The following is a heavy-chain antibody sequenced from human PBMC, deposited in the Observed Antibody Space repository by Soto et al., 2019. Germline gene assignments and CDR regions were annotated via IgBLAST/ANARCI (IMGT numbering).Heavy chain of an antibody. CDR3: ARGVLPGVGQGWFDP. Sequence: SETLSLTCAVYGGSFSGYYWSWIRQPPGKGLEWIGEINHSGSTNYNPSLKSRVTISVDTSKNQFSLKLSSVTAADTAVYYCARGVLPGVGQGWFDPWGQGTLVTVSS. V-gene: IGHV4-34*01. D-gene: IGHD2-15*01. CDR2: INHSGST. J-gene: IGHJ5*02. CDR1: GGSFSGYY.